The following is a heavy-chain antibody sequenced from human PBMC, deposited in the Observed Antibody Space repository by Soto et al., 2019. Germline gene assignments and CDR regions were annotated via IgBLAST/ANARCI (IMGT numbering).Heavy chain of an antibody. CDR3: ARAHPGSYFVLEF. Sequence: LSETLSLTCTVSGGSINSGLYYWTWIRHHPEKGLEWIGYIYSRGNTYYTPSLKSRVDMAVDSSHIQFSLRVNSVTAADTAVYSCARAHPGSYFVLEFWGRGTQVTASS. D-gene: IGHD3-10*01. J-gene: IGHJ4*02. V-gene: IGHV4-31*03. CDR1: GGSINSGLYY. CDR2: IYSRGNT.